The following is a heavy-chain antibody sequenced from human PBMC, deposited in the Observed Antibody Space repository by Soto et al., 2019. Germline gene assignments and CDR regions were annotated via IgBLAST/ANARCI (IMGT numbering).Heavy chain of an antibody. CDR3: ARDYYDSSGYSRSWYFDL. D-gene: IGHD3-22*01. CDR1: GGSISSGGYY. J-gene: IGHJ2*01. CDR2: IYYSGST. Sequence: SETLSLTCTVSGGSISSGGYYWSWIRQHPGKGLEWIGYIYYSGSTYYNPSLKSRVTISVDTSKNQFSLKLSSVTAADTAVYYCARDYYDSSGYSRSWYFDLWGRGTLVTVSS. V-gene: IGHV4-31*03.